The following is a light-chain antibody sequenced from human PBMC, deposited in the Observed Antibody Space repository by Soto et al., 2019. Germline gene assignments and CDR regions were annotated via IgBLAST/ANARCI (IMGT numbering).Light chain of an antibody. J-gene: IGKJ2*01. CDR2: GPS. CDR3: LQYDTSPPRYT. CDR1: QSVSRRY. Sequence: EVVLTQSPGTLSLSPGERATLSCRASQSVSRRYLAWYQQKPGQAPRLLIFGPSSRATGIPDRFSGSGSGTDFPLTISSLEPEDFAVYYCLQYDTSPPRYTFGQGTKLEIK. V-gene: IGKV3-20*01.